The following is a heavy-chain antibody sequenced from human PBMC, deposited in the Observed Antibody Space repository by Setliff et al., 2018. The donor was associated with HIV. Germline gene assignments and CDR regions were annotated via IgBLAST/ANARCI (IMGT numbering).Heavy chain of an antibody. CDR3: ARLPSARMTIFGVVSYHMDV. V-gene: IGHV5-51*01. CDR1: GYSFTSYW. CDR2: MYPGDSET. J-gene: IGHJ6*03. Sequence: GESLKISCKGSGYSFTSYWIGWVRQMPGKGLELMGIMYPGDSETRYSPSFQGQVTISADKSISTAYLQWSSLKASDTAMYYCARLPSARMTIFGVVSYHMDVWGEGTTVTVS. D-gene: IGHD3-3*01.